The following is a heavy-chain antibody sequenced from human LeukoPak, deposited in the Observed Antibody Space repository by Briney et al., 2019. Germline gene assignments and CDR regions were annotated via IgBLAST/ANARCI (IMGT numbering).Heavy chain of an antibody. J-gene: IGHJ4*02. D-gene: IGHD4-23*01. CDR2: IYYSGST. Sequence: PSETLSLTCTVSGGSISSYYWSWIRQPPGKGLEWIGYIYYSGSTNYNPSLKSRVTISVDTSKNQFSLKLSSVTAADTAVYYCARYRWVRSVHYFDYWGQGTLVTVSS. CDR1: GGSISSYY. CDR3: ARYRWVRSVHYFDY. V-gene: IGHV4-59*01.